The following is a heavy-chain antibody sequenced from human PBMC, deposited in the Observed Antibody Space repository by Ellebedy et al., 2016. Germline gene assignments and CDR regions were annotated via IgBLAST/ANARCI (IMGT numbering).Heavy chain of an antibody. J-gene: IGHJ4*02. CDR3: VGAPSGSASYFLSPFGF. D-gene: IGHD3-10*01. CDR2: IYYSGST. CDR1: GVSFSSKNY. Sequence: SETLSLTXTVSGVSFSSKNYWGWVRQTPEKGLEWIATIYYSGSTYSNPSLQSRVTISVDTSKNQFSLKLTSVTAADTALYYCVGAPSGSASYFLSPFGFWGQGILITVSS. V-gene: IGHV4-39*07.